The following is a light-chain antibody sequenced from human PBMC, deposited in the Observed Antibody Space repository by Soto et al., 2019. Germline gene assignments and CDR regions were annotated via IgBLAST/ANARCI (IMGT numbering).Light chain of an antibody. CDR1: SSDVGGYNY. V-gene: IGLV2-14*01. CDR2: DVS. J-gene: IGLJ2*01. CDR3: SSYTSSSTLGHVV. Sequence: QSVLTQPASVSGSPGQSITISCTGTSSDVGGYNYVSWYQQHPGKAPKLMIYDVSNRPSGVSNRFSGSKSGNTTSLTISGLQAEDEADYYCSSYTSSSTLGHVVFGGGTKLTFL.